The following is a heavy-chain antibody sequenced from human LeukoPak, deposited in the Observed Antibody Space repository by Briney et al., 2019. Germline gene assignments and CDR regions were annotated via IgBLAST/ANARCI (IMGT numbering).Heavy chain of an antibody. J-gene: IGHJ4*02. CDR1: GFTFSSYA. D-gene: IGHD3-22*01. Sequence: PGGSLRLSCAASGFTFSSYAMSWVRQAPGMGLEWVSAISGSGGSTYYADSVKGRFTISRDNSKNTLYLQMNSLRAEDTAVYYCAKEEYYYDSSGPTAGGQGTLVTVSS. CDR3: AKEEYYYDSSGPTA. V-gene: IGHV3-23*01. CDR2: ISGSGGST.